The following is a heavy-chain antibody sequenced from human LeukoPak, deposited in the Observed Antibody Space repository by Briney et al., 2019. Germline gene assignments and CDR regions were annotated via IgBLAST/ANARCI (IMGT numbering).Heavy chain of an antibody. J-gene: IGHJ4*02. CDR3: ARSGNYYDSSAPLDY. Sequence: PSQTLSLTCAVSGGSISSGGYSWSWIRQPPGKGLEWIGYIYHSGSTYYNPSLKSRVTISVDRSKNQFSLKLSSVTAADTAVYYCARSGNYYDSSAPLDYWGQGTLVTVSS. CDR1: GGSISSGGYS. CDR2: IYHSGST. D-gene: IGHD3-22*01. V-gene: IGHV4-30-2*01.